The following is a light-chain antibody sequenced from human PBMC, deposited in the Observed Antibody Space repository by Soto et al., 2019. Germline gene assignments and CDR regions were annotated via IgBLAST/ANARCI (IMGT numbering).Light chain of an antibody. CDR2: GVS. Sequence: DIQMTQSPSSLSASVGVKFTLTSLSSQSISSSLNWYQQKSXKAPNLXXYGVSRLQGGVPSRFSGSGSGTDLTLSISSLQTEDFANYYCQQSYTAPSITFGQGTRLEI. J-gene: IGKJ5*01. CDR3: QQSYTAPSIT. CDR1: QSISSS. V-gene: IGKV1-39*01.